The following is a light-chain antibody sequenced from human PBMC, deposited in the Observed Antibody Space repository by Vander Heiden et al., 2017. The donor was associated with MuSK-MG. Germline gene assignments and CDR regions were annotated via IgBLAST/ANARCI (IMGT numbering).Light chain of an antibody. CDR1: QSVSSY. Sequence: EIVLTHSPATLSLSPGERATLSCRASQSVSSYLAWYQQKPGQAPRLLIYDASNRDTGIPARFSGSGSGKEFTLTISSREPEDFAVYYCQQRSNWPPYTFGQGTKLEIK. CDR3: QQRSNWPPYT. V-gene: IGKV3-11*01. J-gene: IGKJ2*01. CDR2: DAS.